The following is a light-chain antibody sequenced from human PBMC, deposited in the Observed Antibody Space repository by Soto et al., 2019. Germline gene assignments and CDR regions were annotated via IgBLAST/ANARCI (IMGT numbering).Light chain of an antibody. CDR1: QEISNY. V-gene: IGKV1-33*01. CDR2: DAS. CDR3: QKYDSLPLT. Sequence: DIQMTQSPSSLSASVGDRVTISCQASQEISNYLNWYQHKEGKAPKLLIYDASNLETGVPSRFSGSGSGTDFTLTISSLQPEDIATYYCQKYDSLPLTFGPGTKVDIK. J-gene: IGKJ3*01.